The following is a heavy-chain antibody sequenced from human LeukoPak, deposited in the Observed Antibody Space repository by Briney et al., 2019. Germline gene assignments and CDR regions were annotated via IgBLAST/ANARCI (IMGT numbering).Heavy chain of an antibody. J-gene: IGHJ1*01. Sequence: ASVKVSCKASGYTFTSYDINWVRQATGQGLEWMGWMNPNSGNTGYAQKFQGRVTITRNTSISTAYMELSSLRSDDTAVYYCARDRDEWLMRFFQHWGQGTLVTVSS. CDR3: ARDRDEWLMRFFQH. CDR2: MNPNSGNT. CDR1: GYTFTSYD. D-gene: IGHD5-24*01. V-gene: IGHV1-8*03.